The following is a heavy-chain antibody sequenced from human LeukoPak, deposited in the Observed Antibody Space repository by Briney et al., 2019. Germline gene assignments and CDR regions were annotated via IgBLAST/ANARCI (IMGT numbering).Heavy chain of an antibody. CDR1: GYTFTGYY. CDR3: ARGAYCSSTSCLYNWFDP. V-gene: IGHV1-2*02. J-gene: IGHJ5*02. D-gene: IGHD2-2*01. CDR2: INPNSGGT. Sequence: ASVKVSCKASGYTFTGYYMHWVRQAPGQGLEWMGWINPNSGGTNYAQKFQGRVTMTRDTSISTAYMEPSRLRSDDTAVYYCARGAYCSSTSCLYNWFDPWGQGTLVTVSS.